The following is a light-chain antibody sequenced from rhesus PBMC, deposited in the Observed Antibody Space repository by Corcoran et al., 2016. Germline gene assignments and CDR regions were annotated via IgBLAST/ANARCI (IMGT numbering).Light chain of an antibody. CDR1: QSISSW. CDR3: LEYSSSPYS. Sequence: DIQMTQSPSSLSASVGDTVTITCRASQSISSWLDWNQQKPGKAPKLLSYKASSLKRGVHSRLSGSGSGTDFTLTISSLQPEDFATYYCLEYSSSPYSFGQGTKGEIK. J-gene: IGKJ2*01. CDR2: KAS. V-gene: IGKV1-22*01.